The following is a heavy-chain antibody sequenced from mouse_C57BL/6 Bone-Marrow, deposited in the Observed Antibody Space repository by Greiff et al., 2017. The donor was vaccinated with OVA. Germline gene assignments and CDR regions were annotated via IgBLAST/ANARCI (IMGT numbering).Heavy chain of an antibody. CDR3: ATLYYYGRKYYFGY. CDR2: INPGSGGT. D-gene: IGHD1-1*01. J-gene: IGHJ2*01. V-gene: IGHV1-54*01. Sequence: VQLQQSGAELVRPGTSVKVSCKASGYAFTNYLIEWVKQRPGQGLEWIGVINPGSGGTNYNEKFKGKATLTADKSSSTAYMQLSSLTSEDSAVYFCATLYYYGRKYYFGYWGQGTTLTVSS. CDR1: GYAFTNYL.